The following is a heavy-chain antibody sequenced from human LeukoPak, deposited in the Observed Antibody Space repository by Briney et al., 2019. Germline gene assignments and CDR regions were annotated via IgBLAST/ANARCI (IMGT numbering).Heavy chain of an antibody. Sequence: GASVKVSCKASGYTFSSYYMHWVRQAPGQGLEWMGIINPSGGSTSYAQKFQGSVTMTRDTSTSTVYMELSSLRSEDTAVYYCARDEDCSSTSCYAFDYWGQGTLVTVSS. CDR2: INPSGGST. CDR1: GYTFSSYY. CDR3: ARDEDCSSTSCYAFDY. D-gene: IGHD2-2*01. J-gene: IGHJ4*02. V-gene: IGHV1-46*01.